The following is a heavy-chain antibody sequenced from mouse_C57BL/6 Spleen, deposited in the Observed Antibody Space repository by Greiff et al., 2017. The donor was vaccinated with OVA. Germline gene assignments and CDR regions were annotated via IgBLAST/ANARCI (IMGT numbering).Heavy chain of an antibody. CDR1: GYTFTSYW. Sequence: QVQLQQPGAELVRPGSSVKLSCKASGYTFTSYWMHWVKQRPIQGLEWIGNIDPSDSETHYNQKFKDKATLTVDKSSSTAYMQLSSLTSEDSAVYYCARGYDGYLDYWGQGTTLTVSS. CDR3: ARGYDGYLDY. J-gene: IGHJ2*01. D-gene: IGHD2-3*01. CDR2: IDPSDSET. V-gene: IGHV1-52*01.